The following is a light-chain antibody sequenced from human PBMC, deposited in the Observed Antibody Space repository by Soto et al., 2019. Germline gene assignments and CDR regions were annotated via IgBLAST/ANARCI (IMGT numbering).Light chain of an antibody. CDR1: QSVSSN. V-gene: IGKV3-20*01. CDR2: GAY. CDR3: QQYGSSPLT. J-gene: IGKJ4*01. Sequence: ILFTQYPGTLSLSPGERATLSCRASQSVSSNLAWYQQKPGQAHRLLIYGAYSRATGIQDRFSGSGSGTDFTLTIRRLEPEDFAVYYCQQYGSSPLTVGGGTKVDIK.